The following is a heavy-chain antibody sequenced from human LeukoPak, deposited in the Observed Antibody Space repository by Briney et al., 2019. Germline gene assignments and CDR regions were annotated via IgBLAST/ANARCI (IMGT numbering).Heavy chain of an antibody. D-gene: IGHD1-26*01. CDR3: ARAGAPHTVDY. J-gene: IGHJ4*02. V-gene: IGHV3-7*01. CDR1: GFSFSLYW. Sequence: GGSLRLSCGTSGFSFSLYWMSWVRQGPGKGLEWVANINQDGSEKYYVDSVKGRFTISRDNAKNSLYLQANSLRAEDTAVYYCARAGAPHTVDYWGQGTLVTVSS. CDR2: INQDGSEK.